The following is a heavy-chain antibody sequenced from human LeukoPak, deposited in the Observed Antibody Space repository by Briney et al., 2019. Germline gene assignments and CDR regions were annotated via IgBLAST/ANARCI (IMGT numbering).Heavy chain of an antibody. V-gene: IGHV4-34*01. CDR2: INHSGST. D-gene: IGHD3-10*01. J-gene: IGHJ4*02. Sequence: SETLSLTCAVYGGSFSGYYWSWIRQPPGKGLEWIGDINHSGSTNYNPSLKSRVTISVDTSKNQFSPKLSSVTAADTAVYYCARGSMVLLWFGELFRYYFDYWGQGTLVTVSS. CDR3: ARGSMVLLWFGELFRYYFDY. CDR1: GGSFSGYY.